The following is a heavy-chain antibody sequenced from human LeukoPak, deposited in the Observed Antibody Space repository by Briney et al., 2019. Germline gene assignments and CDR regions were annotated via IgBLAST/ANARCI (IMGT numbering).Heavy chain of an antibody. D-gene: IGHD3-9*01. Sequence: KPSETLSLTCTVSGGSISTYYWNWIRQPPGKGLEWIGYIYYSGTTNYNPSLKSRVSMSVDTSKNQFSLKLSSVTAADTAVYYCARSSGYKRSDAFDIWGQGTMVTVSS. CDR3: ARSSGYKRSDAFDI. V-gene: IGHV4-59*01. J-gene: IGHJ3*02. CDR1: GGSISTYY. CDR2: IYYSGTT.